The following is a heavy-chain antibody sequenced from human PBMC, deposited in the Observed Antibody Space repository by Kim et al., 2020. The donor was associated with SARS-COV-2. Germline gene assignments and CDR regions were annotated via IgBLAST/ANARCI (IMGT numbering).Heavy chain of an antibody. CDR2: INPNSGGT. CDR3: VRPHCSSTSCQPIYYYGMDV. D-gene: IGHD2-2*01. CDR1: GYTFTGYY. Sequence: ASVKVSCKASGYTFTGYYMHWVRQAPGQGLEWMGRINPNSGGTNYAQKFQGRVTMTRDTSISTAYMELSRLRSDDTAVYYCVRPHCSSTSCQPIYYYGMDVWGQGTTVTVSS. J-gene: IGHJ6*02. V-gene: IGHV1-2*06.